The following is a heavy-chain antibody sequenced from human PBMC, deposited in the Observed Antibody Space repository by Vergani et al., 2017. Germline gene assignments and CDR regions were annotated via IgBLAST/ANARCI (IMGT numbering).Heavy chain of an antibody. Sequence: QVQLQESGPGLVKPSETLSLTCTVSGGSISSYYWSWIRQPPGKGLEWIGYIYYSGSTNYNPSLKSRVTISVDTSKNQFSLKLSSVTAADTAVYYCARGLDSTLTYYCGSGSYDYFDYWGQGTLVTVSS. CDR1: GGSISSYY. CDR2: IYYSGST. CDR3: ARGLDSTLTYYCGSGSYDYFDY. V-gene: IGHV4-59*01. J-gene: IGHJ4*02. D-gene: IGHD3-10*01.